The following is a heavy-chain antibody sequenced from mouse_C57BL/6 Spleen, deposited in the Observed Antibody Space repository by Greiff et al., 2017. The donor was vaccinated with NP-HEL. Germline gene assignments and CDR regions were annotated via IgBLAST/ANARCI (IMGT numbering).Heavy chain of an antibody. Sequence: EVMLVESGRGLVKPGGSLKLSCAASGFTFSSYAMSWVRQTPGKRLEWVATISDGGSYTYYPDNVKGRFTISRDNAKNNLYLQMSHLTSEDTDMYYSARGHYGSSYDDWGTGTTLTVSS. CDR3: ARGHYGSSYDD. CDR1: GFTFSSYA. V-gene: IGHV5-4*03. J-gene: IGHJ2*01. D-gene: IGHD1-1*01. CDR2: ISDGGSYT.